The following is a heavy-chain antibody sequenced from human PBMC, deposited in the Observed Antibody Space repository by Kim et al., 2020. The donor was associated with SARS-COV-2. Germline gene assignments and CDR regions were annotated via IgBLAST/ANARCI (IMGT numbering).Heavy chain of an antibody. CDR3: AKAVEYDILTGSLVDY. Sequence: GGSLRLSCAASGFTFSSYAMSWVRQAPGKGLEWVSAISGSGGSTYYADSVKGRFTISRDNSKNTLYLQMNSLRAEDTAVYYCAKAVEYDILTGSLVDYWGQGTLVTVSS. CDR1: GFTFSSYA. V-gene: IGHV3-23*01. J-gene: IGHJ4*02. D-gene: IGHD3-9*01. CDR2: ISGSGGST.